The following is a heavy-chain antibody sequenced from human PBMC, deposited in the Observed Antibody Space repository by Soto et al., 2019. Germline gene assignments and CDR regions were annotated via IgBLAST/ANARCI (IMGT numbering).Heavy chain of an antibody. V-gene: IGHV4-59*01. J-gene: IGHJ2*01. CDR3: ARGDSTGYYYGWYFDL. CDR2: MYYRGST. Sequence: QVQLQESGPGLVKPSETLSLTCTVSGGSITTYYWGWIRQPPGKGLEWIGYMYYRGSTNYNPSLKSRVTISVDTSKNKASLKLSSVTAADTAVYYCARGDSTGYYYGWYFDLWGRGTLVTVSS. CDR1: GGSITTYY. D-gene: IGHD3-22*01.